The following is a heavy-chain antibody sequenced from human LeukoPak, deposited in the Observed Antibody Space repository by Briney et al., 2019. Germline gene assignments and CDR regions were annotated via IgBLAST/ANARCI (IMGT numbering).Heavy chain of an antibody. CDR2: IIVGNGNT. CDR1: GYNFRSYA. V-gene: IGHV1-3*01. CDR3: ARVSTIGGTRLYHHYGMDF. Sequence: ASVKVSCKASGYNFRSYAIYWVRQAPGPRLEWMGWIIVGNGNTKYSEKFQGRVIISRNTSANTVYMELSGLRGEDTAVYYCARVSTIGGTRLYHHYGMDFWGKGTTVIVSS. J-gene: IGHJ6*04. D-gene: IGHD3-16*01.